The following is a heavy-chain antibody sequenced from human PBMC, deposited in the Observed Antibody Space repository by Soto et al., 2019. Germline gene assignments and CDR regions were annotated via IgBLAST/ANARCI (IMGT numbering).Heavy chain of an antibody. CDR2: ISYDGSNK. CDR1: GFTFSSYG. V-gene: IGHV3-30*18. CDR3: AKDNHGDVDTATVMKNWFDP. Sequence: GGSLRLSCAASGFTFSSYGMHWVRQAPGKGLEWVAVISYDGSNKYYADSVKGRFTISRDNSKNTLYLQMNSLRAEDTAVYYCAKDNHGDVDTATVMKNWFDPWGQGTLVTVSS. J-gene: IGHJ5*02. D-gene: IGHD5-18*01.